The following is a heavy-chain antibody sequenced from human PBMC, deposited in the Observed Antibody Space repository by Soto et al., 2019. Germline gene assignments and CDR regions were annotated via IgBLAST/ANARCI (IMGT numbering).Heavy chain of an antibody. D-gene: IGHD2-15*01. CDR3: ARQRVIPGTPTNWFDP. CDR2: IHNSGSP. Sequence: PSETLSLTCSVSGASIYNGGYFWSWIRQSPGKGLEWIGHIHNSGSPYNNPSLKSRVTISADTSKNQFSLKLTSVTASDTALYYCARQRVIPGTPTNWFDPWGQGTLVTVSS. CDR1: GASIYNGGYF. V-gene: IGHV4-30-4*01. J-gene: IGHJ5*02.